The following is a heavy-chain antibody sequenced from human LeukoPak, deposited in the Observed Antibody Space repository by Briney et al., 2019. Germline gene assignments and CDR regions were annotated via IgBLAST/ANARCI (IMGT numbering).Heavy chain of an antibody. J-gene: IGHJ4*02. CDR3: ARGPRLEYYYDSSGYSPPFDY. V-gene: IGHV5-51*01. D-gene: IGHD3-22*01. Sequence: GESLKISCQGSGYSFTSYWIGWVRQMPGKGLEWMGIIYPGDSDTRYSPSFQGQVTISADKSISTAYLQWSSLKASDTAMYYCARGPRLEYYYDSSGYSPPFDYWGQGTLVTVSS. CDR2: IYPGDSDT. CDR1: GYSFTSYW.